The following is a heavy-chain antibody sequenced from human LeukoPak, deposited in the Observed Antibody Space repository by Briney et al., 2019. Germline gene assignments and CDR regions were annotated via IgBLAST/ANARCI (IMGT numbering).Heavy chain of an antibody. V-gene: IGHV4-59*01. CDR3: ARITYDILTGYEFDY. CDR2: IYYSGST. D-gene: IGHD3-9*01. CDR1: GGSISSYY. J-gene: IGHJ4*02. Sequence: SETLSLTCTVSGGSISSYYWSWIRQPPGKGLEWIGYIYYSGSTNYNPSLKSRVTISVDTSKNQFSLKLSSVTAADTAVYYCARITYDILTGYEFDYWGQGTLVTVSS.